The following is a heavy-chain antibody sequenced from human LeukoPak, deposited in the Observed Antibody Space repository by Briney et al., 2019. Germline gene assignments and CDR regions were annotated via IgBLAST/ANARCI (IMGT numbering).Heavy chain of an antibody. V-gene: IGHV3-64*01. CDR3: ARCLATCQAFDM. CDR1: GFTFSSYA. J-gene: IGHJ3*02. CDR2: ISQSGADR. Sequence: GGSLRLSCAASGFTFSSYAMHWVRQAPGKGLESVSAISQSGADRYYANSVEGRFTVSRDNSKNTLSLQMDSLKPEDEAVYYCARCLATCQAFDMWGLGTMVTVSS.